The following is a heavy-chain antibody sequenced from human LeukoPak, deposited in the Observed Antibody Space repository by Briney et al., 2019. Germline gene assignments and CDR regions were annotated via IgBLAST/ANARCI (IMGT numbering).Heavy chain of an antibody. CDR2: ISYDGSNK. CDR3: ARAGAWIQLWFMDY. CDR1: GFTFSSYA. V-gene: IGHV3-30*04. Sequence: GGSLRLSCAASGFTFSSYAMHWVRQAPGKGLEWVAVISYDGSNKYYADSVKGRFTISRDNSKNTLYLQMNSLRAEDTAAYYCARAGAWIQLWFMDYWGQGTLVTVSS. D-gene: IGHD5-18*01. J-gene: IGHJ4*02.